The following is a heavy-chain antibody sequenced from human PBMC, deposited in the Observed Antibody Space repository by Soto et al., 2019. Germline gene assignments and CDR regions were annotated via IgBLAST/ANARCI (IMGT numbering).Heavy chain of an antibody. CDR1: GYTFTSYD. CDR3: ARVRRDGYNFDILDY. Sequence: SVKVSCKASGYTFTSYDINWVRQATGQGLEWMGGIIPNFGKANYAQKFQGRVTITADESTSTAYMELSSLRSEDTAVYYCARVRRDGYNFDILDYWGQGTLVTVS. J-gene: IGHJ4*02. V-gene: IGHV1-69*13. CDR2: IIPNFGKA. D-gene: IGHD5-12*01.